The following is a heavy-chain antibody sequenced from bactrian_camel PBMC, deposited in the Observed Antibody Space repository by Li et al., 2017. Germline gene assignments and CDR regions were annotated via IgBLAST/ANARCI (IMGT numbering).Heavy chain of an antibody. CDR2: ISSDGPI. J-gene: IGHJ4*01. CDR1: GVAYSSYC. V-gene: IGHV3S55*01. CDR3: AIGQCTDDYCPMGVGPY. D-gene: IGHD3*01. Sequence: VQLVESGGGSVQAGGSLRLSCVVSGVAYSSYCMAWFRQIPGRKREGVAAISSDGPIAYADSMEGRFTISRDNAKDTVYLQMNSLKSEDTALYYCAIGQCTDDYCPMGVGPYWGQGTQVTVS.